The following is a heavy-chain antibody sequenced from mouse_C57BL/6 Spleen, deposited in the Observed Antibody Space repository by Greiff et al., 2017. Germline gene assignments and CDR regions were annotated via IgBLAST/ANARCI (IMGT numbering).Heavy chain of an antibody. J-gene: IGHJ1*03. D-gene: IGHD2-3*01. CDR3: ARGRIIYDGYGYFDV. V-gene: IGHV1-72*01. CDR1: GYTSTSYW. Sequence: VQLQQPGAELVKPGASVKLSCKASGYTSTSYWMHWVKQRPGRGLEWIGRIDPNSGGTKYNEKFKSKATLTVDKPSSTAYMQLSSLTSEDSAVYYCARGRIIYDGYGYFDVWGTGTTVTVSS. CDR2: IDPNSGGT.